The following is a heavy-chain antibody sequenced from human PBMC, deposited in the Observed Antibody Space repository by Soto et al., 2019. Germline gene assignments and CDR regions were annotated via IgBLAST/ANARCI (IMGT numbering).Heavy chain of an antibody. D-gene: IGHD4-17*01. CDR1: GASIRDGDYY. Sequence: SETLSLTCSVSGASIRDGDYYWSWLRQPPGKGPEWIGIIDYTGGTHYNPTLTGPVSMSVDKSANQFSMKVNFVTWADSAVYYCARVGYGDYGRGYYFDFLGPGILVTVSS. V-gene: IGHV4-30-4*02. CDR3: ARVGYGDYGRGYYFDF. CDR2: IDYTGGT. J-gene: IGHJ4*02.